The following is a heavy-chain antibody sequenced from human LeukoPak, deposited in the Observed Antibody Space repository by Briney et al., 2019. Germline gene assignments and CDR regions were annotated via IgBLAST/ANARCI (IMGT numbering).Heavy chain of an antibody. J-gene: IGHJ3*02. CDR2: IYYSGST. V-gene: IGHV4-59*12. CDR1: GGSISSYY. CDR3: ARGVGYCSSTSCHDAFDI. Sequence: SETLSLTCTVSGGSISSYYWSWIRQPPGKGLEWIGYIYYSGSTNYSPSLKSRVTISVDRSKNQFSLKLSSVTAADTAMYYCARGVGYCSSTSCHDAFDIWGQGTMVTVSS. D-gene: IGHD2-2*01.